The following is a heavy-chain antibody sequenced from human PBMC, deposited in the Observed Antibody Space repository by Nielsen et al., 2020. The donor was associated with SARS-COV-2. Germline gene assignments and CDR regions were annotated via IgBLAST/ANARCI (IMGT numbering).Heavy chain of an antibody. D-gene: IGHD3-22*01. J-gene: IGHJ4*02. Sequence: GESLKISCAASGFTFSSYWMSWVRQAPGKGLEWVANIKQDGSEKYYVDSVKGRFTISRDNAKNSLYLQMNSLRAEDTAVYYCAREEFYYYDSSGYPPMDYSGQGTLVTVSS. CDR3: AREEFYYYDSSGYPPMDY. CDR1: GFTFSSYW. V-gene: IGHV3-7*01. CDR2: IKQDGSEK.